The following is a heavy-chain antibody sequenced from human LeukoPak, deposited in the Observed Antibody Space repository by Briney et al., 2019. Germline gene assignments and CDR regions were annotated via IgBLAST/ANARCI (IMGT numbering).Heavy chain of an antibody. D-gene: IGHD6-13*01. CDR2: IYYSGST. Sequence: KASQTLSLTCTVSGGSISSGGYYWSWIRQHPGKGLEWIGYIYYSGSTYYNPSLKSRVTISVDTSKNQSSLKLSSVTAADTAVYYCARDSSYSSSFDYWGQGTLVTVSS. J-gene: IGHJ4*02. CDR1: GGSISSGGYY. CDR3: ARDSSYSSSFDY. V-gene: IGHV4-31*03.